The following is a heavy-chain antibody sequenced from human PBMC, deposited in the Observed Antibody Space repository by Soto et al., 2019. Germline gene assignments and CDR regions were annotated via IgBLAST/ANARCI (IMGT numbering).Heavy chain of an antibody. CDR2: IIPILGIA. J-gene: IGHJ4*02. CDR3: ARNFLGYCSSTSGHFDY. V-gene: IGHV1-69*02. CDR1: GGTFSSYT. D-gene: IGHD2-2*01. Sequence: QVQLVQSGAEVKKPGSSVKVSCKASGGTFSSYTISWVRQAPGQGLEWMGRIIPILGIANYAQKFQGRVTITADKSTSTAYMELSSLRSEDTAVDYWARNFLGYCSSTSGHFDYWGQGTLVTVSS.